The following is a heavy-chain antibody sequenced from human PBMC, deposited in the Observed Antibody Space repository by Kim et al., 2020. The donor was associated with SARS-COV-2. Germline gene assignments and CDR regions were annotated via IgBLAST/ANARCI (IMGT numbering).Heavy chain of an antibody. V-gene: IGHV3-48*02. J-gene: IGHJ3*02. CDR1: GFTFSSYS. D-gene: IGHD3-22*01. CDR2: ISSSSSTI. CDR3: ARDPPASYYYDSSGWAAFDI. Sequence: GGSLRLSCAASGFTFSSYSMNWVRQAPGKGLEWVSYISSSSSTIYYADSVKGRFTISRDNAKNSLYLQMNSLRDEDTAVYYCARDPPASYYYDSSGWAAFDIWGQGTMVTVSS.